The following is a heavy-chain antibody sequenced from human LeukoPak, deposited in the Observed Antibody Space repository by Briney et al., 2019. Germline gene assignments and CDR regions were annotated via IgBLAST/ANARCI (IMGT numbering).Heavy chain of an antibody. CDR2: IDPSDSYT. J-gene: IGHJ4*02. V-gene: IGHV5-10-1*01. CDR3: ARPSSITMVRGVLNDY. Sequence: GESLKISCNGSGYXFTSYWISWVRQMPGKGLEWMGRIDPSDSYTNYSPSFQGHVTISADKSISTAYLQWSSLKASDTAMYYCARPSSITMVRGVLNDYWGQGTLVTVSS. D-gene: IGHD3-10*01. CDR1: GYXFTSYW.